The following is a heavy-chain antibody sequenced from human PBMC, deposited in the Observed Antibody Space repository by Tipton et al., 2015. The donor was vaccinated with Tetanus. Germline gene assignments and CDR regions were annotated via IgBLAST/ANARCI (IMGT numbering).Heavy chain of an antibody. Sequence: SLRLSCAASGFTFFDYSMNWVRQAPGKGLEWVANIKEDGSEKSYVDSVKGRFTISRDNAKNSLYLQLSSLRSEDTAVYYCARAPNRISRAYDYWGQGTQITVSS. J-gene: IGHJ4*02. CDR2: IKEDGSEK. D-gene: IGHD1-14*01. CDR3: ARAPNRISRAYDY. V-gene: IGHV3-7*03. CDR1: GFTFFDYS.